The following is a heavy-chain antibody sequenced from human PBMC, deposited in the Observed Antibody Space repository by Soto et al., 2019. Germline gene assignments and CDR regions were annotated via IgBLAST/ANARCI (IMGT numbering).Heavy chain of an antibody. D-gene: IGHD5-12*01. CDR2: ISAYNGNT. CDR3: ARDPYQGRQSPSGYGYMDV. CDR1: GYTFTSYG. V-gene: IGHV1-18*01. J-gene: IGHJ6*02. Sequence: GASVKVSCKASGYTFTSYGISWVRQAPGQGLEWMGWISAYNGNTNYAQKLQGRVTMTTDTSTSTAYMELRSLRSDDTALYYCARDPYQGRQSPSGYGYMDVWGQGTTVTV.